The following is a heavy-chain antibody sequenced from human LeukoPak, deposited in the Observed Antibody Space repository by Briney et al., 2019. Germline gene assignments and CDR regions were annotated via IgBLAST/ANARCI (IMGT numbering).Heavy chain of an antibody. CDR2: MNPDSGRT. CDR1: RYTFTSYD. J-gene: IGHJ4*02. CDR3: ARAKGSFGPDC. D-gene: IGHD1-26*01. V-gene: IGHV1-8*01. Sequence: ASVKVSCKSSRYTFTSYDINWVRQATGQGLEWMGWMNPDSGRTGYAQSFQGRLTMAWNTSISTSYMELSSLKSDDTAVYYCARAKGSFGPDCWGQGTLVTVSS.